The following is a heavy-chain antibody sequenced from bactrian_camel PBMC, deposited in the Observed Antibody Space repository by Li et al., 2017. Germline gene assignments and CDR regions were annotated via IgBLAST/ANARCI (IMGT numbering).Heavy chain of an antibody. CDR3: VRDSD. D-gene: IGHD1*01. CDR2: ISSLSYTI. Sequence: DVQLVESGGGLVQPGGSLRLSCAASGFTFSSESLSWVRQAPGKGLEWVSRISSLSYTIYVSDSVKGRFTISRDNAKNTVYLQMNSLKPEDTAVYYCVRDSDWGQGTQVTVS. V-gene: IGHV3S40*01. CDR1: GFTFSSES. J-gene: IGHJ4*01.